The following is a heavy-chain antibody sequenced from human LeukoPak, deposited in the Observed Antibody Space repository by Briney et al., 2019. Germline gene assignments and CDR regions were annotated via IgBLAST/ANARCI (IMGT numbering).Heavy chain of an antibody. CDR2: ISYDGSNQ. V-gene: IGHV3-30*18. CDR1: GFSFSGYD. D-gene: IGHD3-22*01. J-gene: IGHJ4*02. CDR3: AKDRFYYDSSGHNFDY. Sequence: GGSLRLSCAASGFSFSGYDMHWVRQAPGKGLEWVAVISYDGSNQYYADSVKGRFTISRDNSKNTLYLQMNSLRAEDTAVCYCAKDRFYYDSSGHNFDYWGQGTLVTVSS.